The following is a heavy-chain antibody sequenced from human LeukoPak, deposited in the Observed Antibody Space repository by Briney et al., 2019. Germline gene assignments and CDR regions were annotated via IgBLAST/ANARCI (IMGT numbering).Heavy chain of an antibody. V-gene: IGHV4-39*01. D-gene: IGHD4-17*01. CDR2: IYYSGST. CDR1: GGSISSSDYY. J-gene: IGHJ3*02. Sequence: SQTLSLTCTVSGGSISSSDYYWGWIRQPPGKGLEWIGSIYYSGSTYYNPSLKSRVTISVDTSKNQFSLKLSSVTAADTAVYYCARLSTVTTLHAFDIWGQGTMVTVSS. CDR3: ARLSTVTTLHAFDI.